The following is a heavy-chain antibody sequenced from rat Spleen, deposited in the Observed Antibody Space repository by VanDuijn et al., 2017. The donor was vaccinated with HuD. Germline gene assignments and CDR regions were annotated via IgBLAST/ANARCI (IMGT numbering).Heavy chain of an antibody. D-gene: IGHD1-10*01. V-gene: IGHV6-6*01. CDR3: ATITILFDY. Sequence: EVQLVETGGSLVQPGKSLKLSCATSGFTFSTAWMYWYRQFPDKRLEWVARIKAKSNNYATDYTESVKGRFTISRDDSKSSIYLQMNNLKEEDTAIYYCATITILFDYWGQGVMVTVSS. CDR2: IKAKSNNYAT. CDR1: GFTFSTAW. J-gene: IGHJ2*01.